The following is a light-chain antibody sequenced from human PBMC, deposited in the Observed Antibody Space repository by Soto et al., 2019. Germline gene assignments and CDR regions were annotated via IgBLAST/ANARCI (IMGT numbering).Light chain of an antibody. CDR1: SSNIGSNS. V-gene: IGLV1-44*01. Sequence: QSVLTQPPSASGTPGQRVAISCSGNSSNIGSNSVNWYQHLPGTAPKLLVYSNNRRPSGVPDRLSGSKAGASASLAFSGLQSEDEAAYFCAAWDDSLNGWVFGGGTKLTVL. J-gene: IGLJ3*02. CDR2: SNN. CDR3: AAWDDSLNGWV.